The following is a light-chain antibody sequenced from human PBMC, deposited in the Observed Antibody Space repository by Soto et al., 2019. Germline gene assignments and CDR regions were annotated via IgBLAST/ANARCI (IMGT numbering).Light chain of an antibody. CDR3: QHYGTSMWT. CDR2: DTS. V-gene: IGKV3-20*01. Sequence: EIVLTQSPGTLSLSPGERATLSCRASQSVSSSSLSWYQQKTGQAPRLLIYDTSSRATDIPDRFSGSGSGTDFTLTISRLEPEDFTVYYCQHYGTSMWTFGQGTTVEIK. CDR1: QSVSSSS. J-gene: IGKJ1*01.